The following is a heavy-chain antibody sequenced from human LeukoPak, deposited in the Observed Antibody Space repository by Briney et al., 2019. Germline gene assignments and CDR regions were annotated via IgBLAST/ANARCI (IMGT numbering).Heavy chain of an antibody. V-gene: IGHV3-11*04. CDR1: GFTCRDYY. J-gene: IGHJ4*02. D-gene: IGHD4-17*01. CDR2: IGSSGSTI. Sequence: GGSLLLSSAAAGFTCRDYYISWIRRAPRKGREWVAYIGSSGSTIYYADSVKGRFTISRDNSKNTLYLQMNSLRAEDTAVYYCAKGDYGDPFDYWGQGTLVTVSS. CDR3: AKGDYGDPFDY.